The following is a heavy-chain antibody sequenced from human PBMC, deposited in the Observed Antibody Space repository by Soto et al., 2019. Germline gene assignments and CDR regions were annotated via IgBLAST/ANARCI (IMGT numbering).Heavy chain of an antibody. D-gene: IGHD5-12*01. CDR2: SYSSGST. CDR3: ATTPYDHEAFDN. CDR1: GFTSRSNS. V-gene: IGHV3-66*01. Sequence: EVQLVESGGGVVPPGGSLRVSCSGFTSRSNSINWVRQAPGKTLEWVSVSYSSGSTFYVDSVQGRFTISRDISKNTLYRHMDSLRVDDTAVYYCATTPYDHEAFDNWGQGTVVTVSS. J-gene: IGHJ3*02.